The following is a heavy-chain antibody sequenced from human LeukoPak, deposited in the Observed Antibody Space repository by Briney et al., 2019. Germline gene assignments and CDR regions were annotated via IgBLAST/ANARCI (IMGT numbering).Heavy chain of an antibody. V-gene: IGHV3-23*01. CDR3: AKVLHSGYSRDAFDI. CDR1: GGSFSGYY. Sequence: PSETLSLTCAVYGGSFSGYYWSWVRQAPGKGLEWVSAISGSGGSTYYADSVKGRFTISRDNSKNTLYLQMNSLRAEDTAVYYCAKVLHSGYSRDAFDIWGQGTMVTVSS. CDR2: ISGSGGST. J-gene: IGHJ3*02. D-gene: IGHD3-22*01.